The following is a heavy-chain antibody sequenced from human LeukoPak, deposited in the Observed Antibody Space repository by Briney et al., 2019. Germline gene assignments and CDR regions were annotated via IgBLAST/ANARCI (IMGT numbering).Heavy chain of an antibody. V-gene: IGHV3-49*04. Sequence: PGRSLRLSCTASGFTFGDYGFSWVRQAPGKGLEWVALIRSKPYGGTTEYAASVKGRFTISRDDSKSIVYLQMNSLKTEDTAIYYCDSSGYFDYWGQGTLVTVSS. J-gene: IGHJ4*02. CDR3: DSSGYFDY. CDR2: IRSKPYGGTT. CDR1: GFTFGDYG. D-gene: IGHD2-15*01.